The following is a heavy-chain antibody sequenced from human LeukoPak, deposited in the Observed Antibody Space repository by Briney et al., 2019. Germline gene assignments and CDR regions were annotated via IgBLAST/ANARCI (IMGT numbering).Heavy chain of an antibody. V-gene: IGHV5-51*01. CDR2: ISPGDSDI. Sequence: GESLKISCQGSGYSFTNFWIGWVRQMPGKGLEWMGVISPGDSDIRYSPSFQGQVTISVDKSISTAYLQWSSLKASDSAMYYCAAGGASAPWGQGTLVTVSS. J-gene: IGHJ5*02. CDR1: GYSFTNFW. D-gene: IGHD3-16*01. CDR3: AAGGASAP.